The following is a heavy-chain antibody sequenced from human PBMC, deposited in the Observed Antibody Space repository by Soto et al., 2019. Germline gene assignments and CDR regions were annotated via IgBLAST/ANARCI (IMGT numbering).Heavy chain of an antibody. CDR1: GGTFRTSA. D-gene: IGHD3-3*02. CDR3: ARDKDRQQLGGNYYYIMDV. Sequence: QVQLVQSGAEVKKPGSSVKVSCKTSGGTFRTSAISWVRQAPGQGLEWMGGIMPVFPTADYAQKFQGRVTITTDKXTSTAYMELSSLRSEDTAVYYCARDKDRQQLGGNYYYIMDVWGQGTTVTVSS. V-gene: IGHV1-69*05. CDR2: IMPVFPTA. J-gene: IGHJ6*01.